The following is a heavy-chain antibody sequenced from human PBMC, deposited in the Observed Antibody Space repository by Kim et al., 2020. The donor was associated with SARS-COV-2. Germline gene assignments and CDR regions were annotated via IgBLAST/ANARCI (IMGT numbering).Heavy chain of an antibody. V-gene: IGHV3-30*02. CDR1: GFTFSNHG. CDR3: AGRVGSHFGY. Sequence: GGSLRLSCAASGFTFSNHGMHWVRQAPGKGLEWVALIWYDGSNQWYADPVKGRFTISRDNSKNTVYLQMNNLITEDTAVYYCAGRVGSHFGYWGQGTLVTVSS. J-gene: IGHJ4*02. D-gene: IGHD1-26*01. CDR2: IWYDGSNQ.